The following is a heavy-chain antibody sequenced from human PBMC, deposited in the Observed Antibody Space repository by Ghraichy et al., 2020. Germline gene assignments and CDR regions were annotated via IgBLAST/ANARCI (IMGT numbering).Heavy chain of an antibody. V-gene: IGHV1-2*06. Sequence: ASVKVSCKASGYTFTGYYMHWVRQAPGQGLEWMGRINPNSGGTNYAQKFQGRVTMTRDTSISTAYMELSRLRSDDTAVYYCARDRDSSSWYWFDPWGQGTLVTVSS. CDR3: ARDRDSSSWYWFDP. CDR2: INPNSGGT. CDR1: GYTFTGYY. J-gene: IGHJ5*02. D-gene: IGHD6-13*01.